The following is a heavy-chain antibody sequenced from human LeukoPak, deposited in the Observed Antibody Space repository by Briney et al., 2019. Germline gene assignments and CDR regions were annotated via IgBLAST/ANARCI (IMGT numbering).Heavy chain of an antibody. J-gene: IGHJ4*02. CDR2: INPNSGGT. CDR3: ARDRTGTYDY. D-gene: IGHD3/OR15-3a*01. CDR1: GYTFTGYY. V-gene: IGHV1-2*04. Sequence: GASVEVSCKASGYTFTGYYMHWVRQAPGQGLEWMGWINPNSGGTNYAQKFQGWVTVTRDTSISTAYMELSRLRSDDTAVYYCARDRTGTYDYWGQGTLVTVSS.